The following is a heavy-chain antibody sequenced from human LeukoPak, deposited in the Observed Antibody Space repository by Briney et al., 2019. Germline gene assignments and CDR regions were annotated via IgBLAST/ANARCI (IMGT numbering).Heavy chain of an antibody. Sequence: GGSLRVSCAAFGFTFSSYAMSWVRQAPGKGPEWVSTISGSGGNTYYADSVKGRFTISRDNSKNTLWLQMNSLRAEDTALYYCAKGSLGSWYFFDYWGQGTLVTVSS. CDR1: GFTFSSYA. J-gene: IGHJ4*02. CDR3: AKGSLGSWYFFDY. D-gene: IGHD6-13*01. CDR2: ISGSGGNT. V-gene: IGHV3-23*01.